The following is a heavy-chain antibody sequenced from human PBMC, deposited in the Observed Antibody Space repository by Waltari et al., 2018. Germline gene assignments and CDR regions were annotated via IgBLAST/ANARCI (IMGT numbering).Heavy chain of an antibody. CDR2: INPDGSGK. Sequence: EVQVVESGGDLVQPGGSLRLSCAASALTIITFWMSWVGQAPGKGPEGVANINPDGSGKYYVDSVKGRFSISRDNAKNSLYLQMNSLRAEDTAMYYCGRGVDSWGQGTLVTVS. CDR3: GRGVDS. V-gene: IGHV3-7*01. CDR1: ALTIITFW. J-gene: IGHJ4*02.